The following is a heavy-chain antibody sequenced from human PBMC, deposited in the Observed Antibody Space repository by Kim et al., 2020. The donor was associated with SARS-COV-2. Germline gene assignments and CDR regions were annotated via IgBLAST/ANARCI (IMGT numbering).Heavy chain of an antibody. D-gene: IGHD3-22*01. J-gene: IGHJ4*02. Sequence: YEQKFQGRVTMTRDTSTSTVYMELSSLRSEDTAVYYCARGAYDSSGYYSYWGQGTLVTVSS. CDR3: ARGAYDSSGYYSY. V-gene: IGHV1-46*01.